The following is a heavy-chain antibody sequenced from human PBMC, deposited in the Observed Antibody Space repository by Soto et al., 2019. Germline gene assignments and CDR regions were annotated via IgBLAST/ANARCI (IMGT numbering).Heavy chain of an antibody. V-gene: IGHV1-18*01. CDR2: ISGYNANT. CDR3: ARMGDVPYYYYGLDV. CDR1: GYSFTRYG. Sequence: QVQLVQSGAEVKKPGASVKVSCKASGYSFTRYGISWVRQAPGQGLEWMGWISGYNANTNYPENLQGRVTMTTHTSTSTAYMEVRNLISDDTAVYYCARMGDVPYYYYGLDVWGQGTTVTVSS. J-gene: IGHJ6*02. D-gene: IGHD3-16*01.